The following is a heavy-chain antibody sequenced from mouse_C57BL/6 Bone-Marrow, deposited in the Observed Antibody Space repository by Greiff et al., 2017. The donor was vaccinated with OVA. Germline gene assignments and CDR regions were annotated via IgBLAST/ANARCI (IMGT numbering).Heavy chain of an antibody. CDR1: EYEFPSHD. J-gene: IGHJ1*03. CDR3: SRHNSRYWYFDV. Sequence: EVQLVESGGGLVQPGESLKLSCESNEYEFPSHDMSWVRKTPEKRLELVAAINSDGGSTYYPENMERRFIISRDNTKKTLYLQMSSMRSEDTALYYCSRHNSRYWYFDVWGTGTTVTVSS. D-gene: IGHD1-1*01. V-gene: IGHV5-2*01. CDR2: INSDGGST.